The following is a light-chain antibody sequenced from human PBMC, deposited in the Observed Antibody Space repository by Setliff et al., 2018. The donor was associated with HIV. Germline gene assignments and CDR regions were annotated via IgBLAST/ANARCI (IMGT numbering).Light chain of an antibody. CDR3: CSYAGSSTYV. Sequence: QSALTQPASVSGSPGQSITISCTGTNWDVGGGHRYVSWYQHFPGKAPKLVIYEVNTRPSGVSSRFSGSKSGNTASLTISGLQLEDESDYYCCSYAGSSTYVFGTGTKVTVL. V-gene: IGLV2-23*02. CDR1: NWDVGGGHR. J-gene: IGLJ1*01. CDR2: EVN.